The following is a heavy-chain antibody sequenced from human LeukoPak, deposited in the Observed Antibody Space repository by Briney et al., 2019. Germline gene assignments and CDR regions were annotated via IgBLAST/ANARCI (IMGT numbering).Heavy chain of an antibody. V-gene: IGHV4-59*01. CDR2: IYYTGNT. CDR1: GGSISTYY. D-gene: IGHD4-17*01. Sequence: SETLSLTCTVSGGSISTYYWTWIRQPPGKGLEWIGHIYYTGNTNYNPSLRSRVTISLDTSKNQFSLKLNSVTAADTAVYYCARAAGKLRGYFDYWGQGTLVTVSS. J-gene: IGHJ4*02. CDR3: ARAAGKLRGYFDY.